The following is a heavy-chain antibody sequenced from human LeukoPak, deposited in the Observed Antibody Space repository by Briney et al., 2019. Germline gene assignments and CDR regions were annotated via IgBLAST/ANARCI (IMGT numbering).Heavy chain of an antibody. Sequence: GPSVKVSCKASGYTFTSYAMHWVRQAPGQRLEWMGWINAGNGNTKYSQKFQGRVTITRDTSASTAYMELSSLRSEDTAVYYCARDSTYYYDSSGIARYWGQGTLVTVSS. CDR2: INAGNGNT. CDR1: GYTFTSYA. CDR3: ARDSTYYYDSSGIARY. D-gene: IGHD3-22*01. J-gene: IGHJ4*02. V-gene: IGHV1-3*01.